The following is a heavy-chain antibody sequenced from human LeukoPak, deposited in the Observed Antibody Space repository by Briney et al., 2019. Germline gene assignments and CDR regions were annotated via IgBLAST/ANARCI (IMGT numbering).Heavy chain of an antibody. V-gene: IGHV1-69*04. Sequence: GASVKVSCKASGYTFTSYAISWVRQAPGQGLEWMGRIIPILGIANYAQKFQGRVTITADKSTSTAYMELSSLRSEDTAVYYCARDRYSSGWSPDYWGQGTLVTVSS. CDR2: IIPILGIA. D-gene: IGHD6-19*01. CDR1: GYTFTSYA. J-gene: IGHJ4*02. CDR3: ARDRYSSGWSPDY.